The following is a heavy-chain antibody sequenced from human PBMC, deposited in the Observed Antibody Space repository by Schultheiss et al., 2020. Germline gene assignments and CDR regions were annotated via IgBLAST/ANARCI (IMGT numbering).Heavy chain of an antibody. Sequence: ASVKVSCKASGYTFTSYGISWERQAPGQGLEWMGWISAYNGNTNYAQNLQGRVTMTTDTSTSTAYTELRSLRSDDTAVYYCARDHSSGWYGDYYYYYGMDVWGQGTTVTVSS. CDR1: GYTFTSYG. J-gene: IGHJ6*02. CDR2: ISAYNGNT. D-gene: IGHD6-19*01. CDR3: ARDHSSGWYGDYYYYYGMDV. V-gene: IGHV1-18*01.